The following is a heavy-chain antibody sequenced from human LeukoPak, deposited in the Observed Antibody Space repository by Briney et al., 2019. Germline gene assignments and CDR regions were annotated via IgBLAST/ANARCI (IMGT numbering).Heavy chain of an antibody. D-gene: IGHD2-15*01. J-gene: IGHJ4*02. CDR2: ISGSVSST. V-gene: IGHV3-23*01. CDR1: GFTFSTYA. Sequence: GGSLRPSCAASGFTFSTYAMSWVRQAPGKGLEWVSAISGSVSSTYYADSVKGRFTISRDNSKNTLYLQMNSLRAEDTAVYYCAKVGVTPPAFDYWGQGTLVTVSS. CDR3: AKVGVTPPAFDY.